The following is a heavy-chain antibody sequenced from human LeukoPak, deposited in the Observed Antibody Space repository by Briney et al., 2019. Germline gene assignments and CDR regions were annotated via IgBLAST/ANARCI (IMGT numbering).Heavy chain of an antibody. CDR1: GGSISSGSYY. Sequence: SQTLSLTCTVSGGSISSGSYYWSWIRQPPGKGLEWIGSIYHSGSTYYNPSLKSRVTISVDTSKNQFSLKLSSVTAADTAVYYCACRIIYNCFDYWGPGTLVTVSS. CDR3: ACRIIYNCFDY. V-gene: IGHV4-39*07. J-gene: IGHJ4*02. D-gene: IGHD5-24*01. CDR2: IYHSGST.